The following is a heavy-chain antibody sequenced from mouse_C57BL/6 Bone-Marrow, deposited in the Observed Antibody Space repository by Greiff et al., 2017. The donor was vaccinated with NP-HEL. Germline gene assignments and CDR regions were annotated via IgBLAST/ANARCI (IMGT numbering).Heavy chain of an antibody. CDR2: IDPANGNT. D-gene: IGHD2-4*01. V-gene: IGHV14-3*01. CDR1: GFTIKNTY. CDR3: ARGYDYGRYYFDD. J-gene: IGHJ2*01. Sequence: EVQLQQSVAELVRPGASVKLSCTASGFTIKNTYMHWVKQRPEQGLEWIGRIDPANGNTKYAPKFQGKATITADTSSNTAYLQLSSLTSEDTAIYYCARGYDYGRYYFDDWGQGTTLTVSS.